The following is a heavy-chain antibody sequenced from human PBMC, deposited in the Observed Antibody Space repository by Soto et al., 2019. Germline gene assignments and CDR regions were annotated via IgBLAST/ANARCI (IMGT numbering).Heavy chain of an antibody. D-gene: IGHD1-7*01. J-gene: IGHJ4*02. V-gene: IGHV3-23*01. Sequence: EVQLLESGGGLVQPGGSLRLSCEASGFYFGSYAMTWVRQAPGKGLEWVASIGGSGHATHYADSVQGRFTISRDDSKNTLFLHLNTLKPEDTAVYHCAKDRVGGTFYTPLGFWGQGTLVTVSS. CDR2: IGGSGHAT. CDR3: AKDRVGGTFYTPLGF. CDR1: GFYFGSYA.